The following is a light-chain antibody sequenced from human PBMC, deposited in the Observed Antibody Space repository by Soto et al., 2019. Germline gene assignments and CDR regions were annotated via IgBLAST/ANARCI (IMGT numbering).Light chain of an antibody. Sequence: QSVLTQPPSVSGAPGQRVTISCTGSSSNIGAGYDVHWYQQLPGTAPKLLIYGNSNGPSWVPDRFSGSKSGTSASLAITGLQAEDEADYYCQSYDSSLSGYVFGSGTKVTVL. CDR1: SSNIGAGYD. V-gene: IGLV1-40*01. J-gene: IGLJ1*01. CDR2: GNS. CDR3: QSYDSSLSGYV.